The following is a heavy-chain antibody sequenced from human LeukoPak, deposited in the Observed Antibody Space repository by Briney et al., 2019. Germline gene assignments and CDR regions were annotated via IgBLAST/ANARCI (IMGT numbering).Heavy chain of an antibody. D-gene: IGHD1-26*01. Sequence: TLSLTCTVSGGSISSGDYYWSWIRQPPGKGLEWIGYIYYSGSTYYNPSLKSRVTISVDTSKVQFSLKLSSVTPADTAVYYCARYGGGATYYFDYWGQGTLVTVSS. V-gene: IGHV4-30-4*08. CDR1: GGSISSGDYY. CDR2: IYYSGST. J-gene: IGHJ4*02. CDR3: ARYGGGATYYFDY.